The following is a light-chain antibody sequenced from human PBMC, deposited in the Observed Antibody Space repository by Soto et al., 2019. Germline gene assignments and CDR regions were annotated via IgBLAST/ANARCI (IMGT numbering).Light chain of an antibody. Sequence: EIVMTQSPATLSVSPGERATLSCRASESVNSSLAWYQQKPGQAPRLLINGASTRATGIPARFSGSGSATEFTLTISSLQSEDFAVYYCQQYNSWPPWTFGQRTKVDIK. CDR2: GAS. CDR1: ESVNSS. J-gene: IGKJ1*01. CDR3: QQYNSWPPWT. V-gene: IGKV3-15*01.